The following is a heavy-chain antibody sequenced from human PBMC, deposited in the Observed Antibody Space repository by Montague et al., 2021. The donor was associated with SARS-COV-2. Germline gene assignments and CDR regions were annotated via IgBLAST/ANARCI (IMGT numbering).Heavy chain of an antibody. CDR1: GFTFSNSA. V-gene: IGHV3-23*01. CDR2: SSGSDGGT. Sequence: RLSCAASGFTFSNSAMNWVRQAPGKGLEWVSGSSGSDGGTHYADSVKGRFTISSDNSKSVLYLQMNSLRAEDTALYYCAKDSYYYGLGYGMDVWGQGTTVTVSS. J-gene: IGHJ6*02. CDR3: AKDSYYYGLGYGMDV. D-gene: IGHD3-10*01.